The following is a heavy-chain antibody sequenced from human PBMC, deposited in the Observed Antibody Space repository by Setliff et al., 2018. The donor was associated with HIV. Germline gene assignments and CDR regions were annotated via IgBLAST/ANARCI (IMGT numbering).Heavy chain of an antibody. Sequence: PSETLSLTCAVSGYSISSGYYWGWIRQPPGKGLEWVGSIYHSGSPYYNPSLKSRVTISVDTSRNQFSLKLTSVTAADTAVYYCARHRGAFRLDYWGQGTLVTVSS. V-gene: IGHV4-38-2*01. CDR1: GYSISSGYY. CDR2: IYHSGSP. D-gene: IGHD3-16*01. CDR3: ARHRGAFRLDY. J-gene: IGHJ4*02.